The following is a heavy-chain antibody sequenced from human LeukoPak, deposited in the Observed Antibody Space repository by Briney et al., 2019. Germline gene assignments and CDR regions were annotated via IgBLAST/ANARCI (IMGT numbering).Heavy chain of an antibody. CDR3: ARAYYGSGSYQFDP. J-gene: IGHJ5*02. V-gene: IGHV1-18*01. Sequence: ASVKVSCKASGYTFTSYGISWVRQAPGQGLEWMGWISAYNGNTNYAQKLQGRVTMTTDTSTSTAYMELRSLRSDDTAVYYCARAYYGSGSYQFDPWGQGTLVTVSS. CDR2: ISAYNGNT. D-gene: IGHD3-10*01. CDR1: GYTFTSYG.